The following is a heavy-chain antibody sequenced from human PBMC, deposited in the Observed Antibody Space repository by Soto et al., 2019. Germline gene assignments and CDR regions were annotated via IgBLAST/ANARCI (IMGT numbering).Heavy chain of an antibody. CDR1: GFTFSSYA. CDR2: ISGSGDRI. D-gene: IGHD2-21*02. Sequence: EVQLLESGGGLVQPGGSLRLSCAASGFTFSSYAINWVRQVPGKGLEWVSAISGSGDRIYYADSVKGRFTISRDNSKNKLYLQMSSLRAEDTAVYYCAKGPSNLVVVPGWFDPWGQGTLVTVSS. J-gene: IGHJ5*02. CDR3: AKGPSNLVVVPGWFDP. V-gene: IGHV3-23*01.